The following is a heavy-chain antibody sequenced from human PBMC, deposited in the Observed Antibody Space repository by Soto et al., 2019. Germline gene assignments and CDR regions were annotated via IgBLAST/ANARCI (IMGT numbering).Heavy chain of an antibody. Sequence: SETLSLTCTVSARSIISSSYYWGWIRQPPGKGRAWIGRIYYSGSTYYNPSLKSRVTISVDTSKNQFSLKLSSVAAADTAVYYCGRPSAVRGNAWYLDLWGRGTLVNVSS. CDR3: GRPSAVRGNAWYLDL. CDR2: IYYSGST. CDR1: ARSIISSSYY. D-gene: IGHD3-16*01. J-gene: IGHJ2*01. V-gene: IGHV4-39*01.